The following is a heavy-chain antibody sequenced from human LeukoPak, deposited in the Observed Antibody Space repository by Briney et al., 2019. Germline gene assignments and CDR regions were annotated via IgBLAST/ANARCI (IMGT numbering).Heavy chain of an antibody. CDR3: ARDSNWYFDL. CDR2: TYYRSKWYN. J-gene: IGHJ2*01. V-gene: IGHV6-1*01. CDR1: GVSVSSNSAA. Sequence: SQTLSLTCAISGVSVSSNSAAWTWIRQSPSRGVEWLGRTYYRSKWYNDYAVSVKSRITINPDTSKNQFSLQLNSVTPEDTAVYYCARDSNWYFDLWGRGTLVTVSS.